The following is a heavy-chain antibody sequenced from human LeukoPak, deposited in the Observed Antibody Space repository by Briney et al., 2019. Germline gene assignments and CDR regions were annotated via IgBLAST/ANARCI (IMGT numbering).Heavy chain of an antibody. CDR2: IYYSAST. CDR1: VGSISSYY. D-gene: IGHD3-10*01. CDR3: ASHRYGSET. V-gene: IGHV4-59*01. J-gene: IGHJ5*02. Sequence: SETLSLTCTVSVGSISSYYWSWIRQPPGKGLEWIGYIYYSASTNYNPSLKSRVTISVDTSKNQFSLKLSSVTAADTAVYYCASHRYGSETWGQGTLVTVSS.